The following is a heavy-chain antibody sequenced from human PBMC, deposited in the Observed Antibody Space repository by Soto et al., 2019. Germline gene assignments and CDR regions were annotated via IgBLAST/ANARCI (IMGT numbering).Heavy chain of an antibody. Sequence: EVQLLESGGGLVQPGGSLRLSCAASGFTFSSYAMSWVRQAPGKGLEWVSAISGSGGSTYYADSVKGRFTIFRDNSKNTLYLQMNSLRAEDPAVYYCAKYYSIESWYFDLWGRGTLVTVSS. CDR1: GFTFSSYA. CDR3: AKYYSIESWYFDL. J-gene: IGHJ2*01. CDR2: ISGSGGST. V-gene: IGHV3-23*01. D-gene: IGHD1-26*01.